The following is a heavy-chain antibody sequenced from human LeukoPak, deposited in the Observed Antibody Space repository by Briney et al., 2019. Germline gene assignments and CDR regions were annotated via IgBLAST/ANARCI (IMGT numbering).Heavy chain of an antibody. CDR1: GFTFSSYG. Sequence: GGSLRLSRAASGFTFSSYGMHWVRQAPGKGLEWVAVIWYDGSNKYYADSVKGRFTISRDNSKNTLYLQMNSLRAEDTAVYYCARLGKTHYGSGSYKSYYMDVWGKGTTVTVSS. CDR2: IWYDGSNK. D-gene: IGHD3-10*01. J-gene: IGHJ6*03. CDR3: ARLGKTHYGSGSYKSYYMDV. V-gene: IGHV3-33*01.